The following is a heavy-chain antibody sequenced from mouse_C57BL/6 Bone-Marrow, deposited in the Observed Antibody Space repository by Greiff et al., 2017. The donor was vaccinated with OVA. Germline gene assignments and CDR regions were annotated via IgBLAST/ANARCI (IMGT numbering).Heavy chain of an antibody. V-gene: IGHV1-81*01. Sequence: QVQLKESGAELARPGASVKLSCKASGYTFTSYGISWVKQRTGQGLEWIGEIYPRSGNTYYNEKFKGKATLTADKSSSTAYMELRSLTSEDSAVYFCARSGWLLFAYWGQGTLVTVSA. CDR3: ARSGWLLFAY. J-gene: IGHJ3*01. CDR1: GYTFTSYG. D-gene: IGHD2-3*01. CDR2: IYPRSGNT.